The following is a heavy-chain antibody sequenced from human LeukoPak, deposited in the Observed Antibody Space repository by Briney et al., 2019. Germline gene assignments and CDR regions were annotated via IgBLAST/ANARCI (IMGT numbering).Heavy chain of an antibody. V-gene: IGHV1-69*05. Sequence: ASVKVSCKASGVTFSSYAISWVRQAPGQGLEWMGGIIPIFGTANYAQKFQGRVTITTDESTSTAYMELSSLRSEDTAVYYCARGAPLRYFDWLLTYWGQGTLVTVSS. CDR1: GVTFSSYA. CDR3: ARGAPLRYFDWLLTY. CDR2: IIPIFGTA. J-gene: IGHJ4*02. D-gene: IGHD3-9*01.